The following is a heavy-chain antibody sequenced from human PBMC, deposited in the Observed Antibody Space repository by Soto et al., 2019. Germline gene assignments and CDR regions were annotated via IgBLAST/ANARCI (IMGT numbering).Heavy chain of an antibody. D-gene: IGHD3-22*01. CDR1: GFTFSSYA. CDR3: AKDENYYDSSGYFDY. V-gene: IGHV3-23*01. J-gene: IGHJ4*02. Sequence: PGGSLRLSCAASGFTFSSYAMSWVRQAPGKGLEWVSVINGRGGSTYYADSVKGRFTISRDNSKNTPYLQMSSLRAEDTAVYYCAKDENYYDSSGYFDYLGQGTLVTVSS. CDR2: INGRGGST.